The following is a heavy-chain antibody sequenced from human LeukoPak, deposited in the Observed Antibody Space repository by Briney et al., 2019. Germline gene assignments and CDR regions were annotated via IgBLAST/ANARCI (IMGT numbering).Heavy chain of an antibody. V-gene: IGHV4-34*01. CDR3: ARGYDIGVVVPAAMAGRYYFDY. D-gene: IGHD2-2*01. J-gene: IGHJ4*02. Sequence: PSETLSLTCAVYGGSFSGYYWSWIRQPPGKGLEWIGEINHSGSTNYSPSLKSRVTISVDTSKNQFSLKLSSVTAADTAVYYCARGYDIGVVVPAAMAGRYYFDYWGQGTLVTVSS. CDR1: GGSFSGYY. CDR2: INHSGST.